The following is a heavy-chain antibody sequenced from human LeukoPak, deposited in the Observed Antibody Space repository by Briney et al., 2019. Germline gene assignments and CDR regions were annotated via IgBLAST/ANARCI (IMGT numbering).Heavy chain of an antibody. CDR3: ARDGYYDSSGYFLDMYFDY. Sequence: ASVTVSCKATGYTFASHGISWVRQAPGQGLEWMGWISTYNGNTKYAQKLQGRVTMTTDTSTSTAYMELRSLRSDDTAVCYCARDGYYDSSGYFLDMYFDYWGQGTLVTVSS. CDR2: ISTYNGNT. J-gene: IGHJ4*02. D-gene: IGHD3-22*01. V-gene: IGHV1-18*01. CDR1: GYTFASHG.